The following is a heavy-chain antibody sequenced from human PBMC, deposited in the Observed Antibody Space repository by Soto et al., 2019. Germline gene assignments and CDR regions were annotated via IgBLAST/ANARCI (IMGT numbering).Heavy chain of an antibody. D-gene: IGHD3-22*01. V-gene: IGHV1-18*04. Sequence: ASVKVSCKASGYTFTSYGISWLRQAPGQGLEWMGWISAYNGNTNYAQKLQGRVTMTTDTSTSTAYMELRSLRSDDTAVYYCVTPDYYDSSGKGVYYYGMDVWGQGTTVTVSS. J-gene: IGHJ6*02. CDR3: VTPDYYDSSGKGVYYYGMDV. CDR2: ISAYNGNT. CDR1: GYTFTSYG.